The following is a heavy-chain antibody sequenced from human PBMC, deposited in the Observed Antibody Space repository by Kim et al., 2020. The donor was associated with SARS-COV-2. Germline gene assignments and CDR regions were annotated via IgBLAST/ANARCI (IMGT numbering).Heavy chain of an antibody. CDR1: GYTFTNYG. D-gene: IGHD2-21*02. CDR2: ISAYNGNT. J-gene: IGHJ4*02. CDR3: ARGHYWGGDCYSKFDY. V-gene: IGHV1-18*01. Sequence: ASVKVSCKGSGYTFTNYGIIWVRQAPGQGLEGMGWISAYNGNTNYVQKFQGRVTMTTDTSTSTAYMELRSLRSDDTAVYYCARGHYWGGDCYSKFDYWGQGPLLTVSS.